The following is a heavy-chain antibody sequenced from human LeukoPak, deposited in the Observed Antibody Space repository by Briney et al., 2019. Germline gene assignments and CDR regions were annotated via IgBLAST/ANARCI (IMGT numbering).Heavy chain of an antibody. CDR3: ARPLSGTTDFDY. CDR1: GFTFTDAW. J-gene: IGHJ4*02. CDR2: ISSSSSYI. Sequence: GGSLRLSCAASGFTFTDAWMNWVRQAPGKVLEWVSLISSSSSYIFYADSVKGRFTISRDNAKKSLYLQMNSLRAEDTAVYYCARPLSGTTDFDYWGQGTLVTVSS. V-gene: IGHV3-21*01. D-gene: IGHD1-20*01.